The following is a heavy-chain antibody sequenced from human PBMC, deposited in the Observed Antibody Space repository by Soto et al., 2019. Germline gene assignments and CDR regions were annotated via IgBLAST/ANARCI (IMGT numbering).Heavy chain of an antibody. V-gene: IGHV4-39*01. J-gene: IGHJ3*02. Sequence: KPSETLSLTCTVSGGSISSSSYYWGWIRQPPGKGLEWIGSIYYSGSTYYNPSLKSRVTISVDTSKNQFSLKLSSVTAADTAVYYCDCYYDSSGTNHAFDIWGQGTMVTASS. CDR3: DCYYDSSGTNHAFDI. D-gene: IGHD3-22*01. CDR1: GGSISSSSYY. CDR2: IYYSGST.